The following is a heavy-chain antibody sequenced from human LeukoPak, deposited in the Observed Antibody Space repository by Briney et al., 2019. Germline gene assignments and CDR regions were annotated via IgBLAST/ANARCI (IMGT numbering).Heavy chain of an antibody. D-gene: IGHD6-19*01. CDR3: AKDQRQWLVGPDY. CDR2: ISYDGSNK. V-gene: IGHV3-30-3*01. J-gene: IGHJ4*02. Sequence: GGSLRLSCAASGFTFSSYAMHWVRQAPGKGLEWVAVISYDGSNKYYADSVKGRFTISRDNSKNTLYLQMNSLRAEDTAVYYCAKDQRQWLVGPDYWGQGTLVTVSS. CDR1: GFTFSSYA.